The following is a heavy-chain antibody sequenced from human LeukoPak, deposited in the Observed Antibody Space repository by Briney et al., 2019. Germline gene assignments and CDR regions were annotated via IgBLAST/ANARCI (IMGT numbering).Heavy chain of an antibody. D-gene: IGHD2-15*01. CDR1: GFTFSSYG. Sequence: GGSLRLSCAASGFTFSSYGMHWVRQAPGKGLEWVAFIRYDGGNKYYADSVKGRFTISRDNSKNTLYLQMNSLRAEDTAVYYCAKENYCSGGSCYRSSRLRGAFDIWGQGTMVTVSS. CDR2: IRYDGGNK. J-gene: IGHJ3*02. V-gene: IGHV3-30*02. CDR3: AKENYCSGGSCYRSSRLRGAFDI.